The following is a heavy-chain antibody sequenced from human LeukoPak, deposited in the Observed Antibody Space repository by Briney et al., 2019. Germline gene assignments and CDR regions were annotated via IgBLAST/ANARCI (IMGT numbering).Heavy chain of an antibody. CDR3: ARASLGYCSSTSCFGIIGAFDI. CDR1: GGSISSGDYY. V-gene: IGHV4-30-4*08. CDR2: VYYSGGT. Sequence: PSQTLSLTCTVSGGSISSGDYYWSWIRQPPGKDQEWIGYVYYSGGTYYNPSLKSRVTISVDTSKNQFSLKLSSVTAADTAVYYCARASLGYCSSTSCFGIIGAFDIWGQGTMVTVSS. J-gene: IGHJ3*02. D-gene: IGHD2-2*01.